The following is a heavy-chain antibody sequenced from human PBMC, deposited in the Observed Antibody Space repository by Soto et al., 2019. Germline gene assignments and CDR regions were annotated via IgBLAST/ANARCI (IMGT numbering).Heavy chain of an antibody. CDR1: GGSISSGDYY. CDR3: ARGDFLAALHGMDV. V-gene: IGHV4-30-4*01. CDR2: IYYSGST. Sequence: QVQLQESGPGLVKPSQTLSLTCTVSGGSISSGDYYWRWIRQPPGKGLEWIGYIYYSGSTYYNPSLKSRVTISVDTSNNQFSLKLSSVTAAGTAVYYCARGDFLAALHGMDVWGQGTTVTVSS. D-gene: IGHD6-6*01. J-gene: IGHJ6*02.